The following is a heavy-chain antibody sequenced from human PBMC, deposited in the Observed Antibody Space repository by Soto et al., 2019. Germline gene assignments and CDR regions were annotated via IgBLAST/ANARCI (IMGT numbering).Heavy chain of an antibody. V-gene: IGHV1-69*13. Sequence: SVKVSCKSSGGTFSSYSISWVRQAPGQGLECMGGIIPIFGTANYAQKFQGRVTITADESTSTAYMELSSLRSEDTAVYYCARLGCSSTSCGDYYYGMDVWGQGTTVTVSS. J-gene: IGHJ6*02. D-gene: IGHD2-2*01. CDR2: IIPIFGTA. CDR3: ARLGCSSTSCGDYYYGMDV. CDR1: GGTFSSYS.